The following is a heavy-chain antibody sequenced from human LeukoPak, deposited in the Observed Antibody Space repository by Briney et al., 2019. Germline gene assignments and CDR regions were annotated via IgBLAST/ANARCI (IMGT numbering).Heavy chain of an antibody. Sequence: SETLSLTCTVSGGSISSSSYYWGWIRQPPGKGLEWNGSIYYSGSTYYTPSLKSRVTISVDKSKNQFSLKLSSVTAADTAVYYCARGESAGYDSSGYYRQYYFDYWGQGTLVTVSS. V-gene: IGHV4-39*07. CDR1: GGSISSSSYY. CDR2: IYYSGST. CDR3: ARGESAGYDSSGYYRQYYFDY. J-gene: IGHJ4*02. D-gene: IGHD3-22*01.